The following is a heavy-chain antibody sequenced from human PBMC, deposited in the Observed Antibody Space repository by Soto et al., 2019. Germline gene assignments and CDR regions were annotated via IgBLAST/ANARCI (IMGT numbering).Heavy chain of an antibody. Sequence: PGGSLRLSCAASGFSFSTFAMSWVRQAPGKGLEWVSAISGSGAGTYYADSVKGRFTISRDSSKNTLYLQMNSLRAEDTAVYYCAKTSIAARPYFDYWGQGTLVTVSS. CDR3: AKTSIAARPYFDY. V-gene: IGHV3-23*01. D-gene: IGHD6-6*01. CDR2: ISGSGAGT. J-gene: IGHJ4*02. CDR1: GFSFSTFA.